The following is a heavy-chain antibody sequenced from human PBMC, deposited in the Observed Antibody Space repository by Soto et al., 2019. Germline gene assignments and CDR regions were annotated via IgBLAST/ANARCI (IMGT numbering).Heavy chain of an antibody. CDR1: GFTFSSSW. J-gene: IGHJ4*02. CDR3: ARDRDVWGSYLFDN. V-gene: IGHV3-74*01. Sequence: GGSLRLSCVVSGFTFSSSWMHWVRQGPGKGLVWVSRMNPDGSAINYADSVKGRFTTSRDNAKNILYLQMNSLRAEDTALYYCARDRDVWGSYLFDNWSQGILVTVSS. CDR2: MNPDGSAI. D-gene: IGHD3-16*02.